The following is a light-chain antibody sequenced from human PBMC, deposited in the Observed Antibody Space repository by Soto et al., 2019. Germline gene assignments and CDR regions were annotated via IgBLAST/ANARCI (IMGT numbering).Light chain of an antibody. Sequence: EIVLTQSPVTLSLSPGDTATLSCMASESVVRYLAWYQQKPGQAPRLLMYDTSKRATGIPARFSGSGYGRDFTLTISSLEPEDFAVYYCQQRSNWPLTFGGGTKVEIK. J-gene: IGKJ4*01. CDR1: ESVVRY. CDR3: QQRSNWPLT. V-gene: IGKV3-11*02. CDR2: DTS.